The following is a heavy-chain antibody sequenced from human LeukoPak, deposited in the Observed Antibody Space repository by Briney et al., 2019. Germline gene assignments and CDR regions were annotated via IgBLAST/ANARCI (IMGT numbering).Heavy chain of an antibody. CDR2: MFYAETT. D-gene: IGHD4/OR15-4a*01. Sequence: PSETLSLACIVSGDSLGSSGYYWGWIRQPPGKGLEWIGSMFYAETTSYSPSLQSRVTISLDTSKNQFSLRLNSVTAADTAVYYCARLERSRMDGAQYWGQGTLVTVSS. V-gene: IGHV4-39*01. J-gene: IGHJ4*02. CDR1: GDSLGSSGYY. CDR3: ARLERSRMDGAQY.